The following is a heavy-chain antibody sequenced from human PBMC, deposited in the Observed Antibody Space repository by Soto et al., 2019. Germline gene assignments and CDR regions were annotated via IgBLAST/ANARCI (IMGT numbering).Heavy chain of an antibody. V-gene: IGHV3-23*01. CDR3: AKVMVKNWFVP. Sequence: EVQLLESGGGLVQPGGSLRLSCAASGFTFSSYAMSWVRQVPGKGLEWVSAISGSGGSTYYADSVKGRFTISRDNSKNTLYLQMNSLRADDTAVYYCAKVMVKNWFVPWGQGTPVTVSS. D-gene: IGHD5-18*01. CDR2: ISGSGGST. J-gene: IGHJ5*02. CDR1: GFTFSSYA.